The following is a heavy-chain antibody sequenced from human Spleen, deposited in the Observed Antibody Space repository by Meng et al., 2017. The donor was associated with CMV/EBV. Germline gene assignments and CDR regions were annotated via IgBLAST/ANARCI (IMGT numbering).Heavy chain of an antibody. D-gene: IGHD3-10*01. CDR1: GLTFSTYG. CDR2: ISAGETT. J-gene: IGHJ2*01. Sequence: LSLSCAASGLTFSTYGMSWVRQAPGKGLEWLSHISAGETTNYADSVKGRFTISRDNSKNTLYLQMNSLRAEDTAVYYCAKSRGYWQFDLWGRGTLVTVSS. V-gene: IGHV3-23*01. CDR3: AKSRGYWQFDL.